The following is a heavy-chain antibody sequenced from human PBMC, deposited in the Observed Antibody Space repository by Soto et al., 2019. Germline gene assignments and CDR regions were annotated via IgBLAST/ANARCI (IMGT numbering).Heavy chain of an antibody. D-gene: IGHD3-10*01. CDR2: ISGSGGST. CDR3: AKDPLSLGSEI. CDR1: VFTCSSYA. J-gene: IGHJ4*02. V-gene: IGHV3-23*01. Sequence: WWSLRLSCAASVFTCSSYAMSWFRQAPGKGLEWVSAISGSGGSTYYADSVKGRFTISRDNSKNTLYLQMNSLRAEDTAVYYCAKDPLSLGSEIWGQGTLVTVSS.